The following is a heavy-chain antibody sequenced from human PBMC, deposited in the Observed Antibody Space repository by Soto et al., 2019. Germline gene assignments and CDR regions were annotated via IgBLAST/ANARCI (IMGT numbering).Heavy chain of an antibody. CDR1: GFTFSSYW. Sequence: PGGSLRLSCAASGFTFSSYWMHWVRQAPGKGLVWVSRINSDGSSTSYAGSVEGRFTISRDNAKNTLYLQMNSLRVEDTGVYYCTRGWVERFSRQPPNDYWGQGTLVTVSS. V-gene: IGHV3-74*01. J-gene: IGHJ4*02. D-gene: IGHD3-3*01. CDR2: INSDGSST. CDR3: TRGWVERFSRQPPNDY.